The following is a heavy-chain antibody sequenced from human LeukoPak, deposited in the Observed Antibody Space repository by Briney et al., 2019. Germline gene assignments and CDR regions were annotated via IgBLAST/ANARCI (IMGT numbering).Heavy chain of an antibody. V-gene: IGHV3-15*01. CDR3: TTADDSL. Sequence: GGSLRLSCAASGFTFSSAWMTWVRQAPGKGLDWVGRIRSKRDGGTTEYAASVKGRFTISRDDSKNTLYLQMNSLETEDTAVYYCTTADDSLWGQGTMVTVSS. D-gene: IGHD5-18*01. J-gene: IGHJ3*01. CDR1: GFTFSSAW. CDR2: IRSKRDGGTT.